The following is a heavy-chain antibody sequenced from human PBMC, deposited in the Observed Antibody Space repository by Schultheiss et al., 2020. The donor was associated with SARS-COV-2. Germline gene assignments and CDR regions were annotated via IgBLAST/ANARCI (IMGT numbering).Heavy chain of an antibody. CDR3: ARVGSGIVNRGYYYYMDV. J-gene: IGHJ6*03. CDR1: GFTFSSYA. Sequence: GGSLRLSCAASGFTFSSYAMSWVRQAPGKGLEWVSAISGSGGSTYYADSVKGRFTISRDNSKNSLYLQMNSLRVEDTAVYYCARVGSGIVNRGYYYYMDVWGKGTTVTVSS. CDR2: ISGSGGST. D-gene: IGHD1-26*01. V-gene: IGHV3-23*01.